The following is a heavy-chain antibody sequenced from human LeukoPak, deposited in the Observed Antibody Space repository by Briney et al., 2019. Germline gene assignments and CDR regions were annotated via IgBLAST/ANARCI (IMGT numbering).Heavy chain of an antibody. Sequence: SVKVSCKASGGTFSSYAISWVRQAPGQGLEWMGGIIPIFGTANYAQKFQGRVTITADKSTSTAYMELSSLRSEDTAVYYCARAPLHYDILTGYYPTNFDYWGQGTLVTVSS. CDR1: GGTFSSYA. V-gene: IGHV1-69*06. J-gene: IGHJ4*02. CDR2: IIPIFGTA. CDR3: ARAPLHYDILTGYYPTNFDY. D-gene: IGHD3-9*01.